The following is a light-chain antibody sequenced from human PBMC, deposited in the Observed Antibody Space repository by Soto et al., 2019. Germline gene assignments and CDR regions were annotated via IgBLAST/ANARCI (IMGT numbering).Light chain of an antibody. V-gene: IGKV1-5*01. Sequence: DIQMTQSPSRLSASVGDRVTITCRASQSIGYWLAWYQQKPGKAPNLLIYAASTLETGVPSKFSGSGYGTEFTLTSASLQPDDSASYYCQQYNSFSKTVGRGTKVEIK. CDR2: AAS. CDR1: QSIGYW. J-gene: IGKJ4*02. CDR3: QQYNSFSKT.